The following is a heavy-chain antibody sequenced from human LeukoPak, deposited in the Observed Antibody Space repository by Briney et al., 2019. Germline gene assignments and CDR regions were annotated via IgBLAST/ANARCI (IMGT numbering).Heavy chain of an antibody. J-gene: IGHJ4*02. D-gene: IGHD3-10*01. CDR1: GCTFTNYY. V-gene: IGHV1-46*01. Sequence: GASVKVSCKASGCTFTNYYMHWVRQAPGQGLEWMGLIHPSGGSTSYAQRFQGRLTMTKDTSTSTMELSSLRSEDMAVYYCAREPGGSGSLDYWGQGTLVTVSS. CDR3: AREPGGSGSLDY. CDR2: IHPSGGST.